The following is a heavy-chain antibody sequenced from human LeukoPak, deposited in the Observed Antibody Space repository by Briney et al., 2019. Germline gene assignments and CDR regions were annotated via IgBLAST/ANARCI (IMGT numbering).Heavy chain of an antibody. Sequence: GRSLRLSCAASGFTFSSYDMHWVRQAPGKGLEWVAVISYDGSNKYYADSVKGRFTISRDNSKNTLYLQMNSLRAEDTAVYYCAKSTASGYSNDYWGQGTLVTVSS. D-gene: IGHD3-22*01. V-gene: IGHV3-30*18. CDR1: GFTFSSYD. CDR3: AKSTASGYSNDY. J-gene: IGHJ4*02. CDR2: ISYDGSNK.